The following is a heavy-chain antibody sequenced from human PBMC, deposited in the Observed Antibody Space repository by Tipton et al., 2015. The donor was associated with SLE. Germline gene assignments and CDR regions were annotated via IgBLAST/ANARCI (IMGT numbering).Heavy chain of an antibody. CDR2: VYYSGRS. Sequence: GLVKPSETLSLTCTVSGGSTSSHYWSWIRQSPGKGLEWIGYVYYSGRSHYSPSLRSRVTISLDTSKNLFSLKLRSVTAADTAVYHCARVPQGVDYFRGLDVWGQGTTVTVSS. CDR3: ARVPQGVDYFRGLDV. CDR1: GGSTSSHY. V-gene: IGHV4-59*11. J-gene: IGHJ6*02.